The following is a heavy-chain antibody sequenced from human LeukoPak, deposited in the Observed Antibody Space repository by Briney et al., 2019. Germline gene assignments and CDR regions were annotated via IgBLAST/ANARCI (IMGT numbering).Heavy chain of an antibody. CDR3: ASTQSFDY. CDR2: ISGSSSNI. CDR1: GFSFSSYG. V-gene: IGHV3-21*04. Sequence: GGSLRLSCAASGFSFSSYGMNWVRQAAGKGLEWVSFISGSSSNIYYAEAVKGRFTISRDNAKNSVYLQMSSLTVEDTAVYFCASTQSFDYWGQGTLVTVSS. J-gene: IGHJ4*02.